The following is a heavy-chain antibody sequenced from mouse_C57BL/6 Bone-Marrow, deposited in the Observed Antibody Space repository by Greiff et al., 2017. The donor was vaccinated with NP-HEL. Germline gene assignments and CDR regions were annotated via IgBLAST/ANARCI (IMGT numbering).Heavy chain of an antibody. CDR3: TPMDY. Sequence: VKLMESGAELVRPGASVTLSCKASGYTFTDYEMHWVKQTPVHGLEWIGAIDPETGGTAYNQKFKGKAILTADKSSSTAYMELRSLTSEDSAVYYCTPMDYWGQGTSVTVSS. CDR1: GYTFTDYE. J-gene: IGHJ4*01. V-gene: IGHV1-15*01. CDR2: IDPETGGT.